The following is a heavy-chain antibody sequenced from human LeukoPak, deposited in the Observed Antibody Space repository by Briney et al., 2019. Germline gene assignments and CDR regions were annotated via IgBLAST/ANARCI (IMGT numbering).Heavy chain of an antibody. CDR3: ASSLGPHSGWYDY. D-gene: IGHD6-19*01. CDR2: INPSGGST. Sequence: GASVKVSCKASGYTFTSYYMHWVRQAPGQGLEWMGIINPSGGSTSYAQKFQGRVTMTRDTATSTVYMELNSLRSEDTAVYYCASSLGPHSGWYDYWGQGTLVTVSS. V-gene: IGHV1-46*01. CDR1: GYTFTSYY. J-gene: IGHJ4*02.